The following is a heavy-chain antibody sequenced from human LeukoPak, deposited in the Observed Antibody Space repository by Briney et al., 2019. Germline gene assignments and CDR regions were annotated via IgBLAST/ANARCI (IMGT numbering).Heavy chain of an antibody. V-gene: IGHV1-3*01. J-gene: IGHJ4*02. CDR2: INAGNGNT. CDR3: ARGRSLRYFDWVDY. CDR1: GYTFTSYA. D-gene: IGHD3-9*01. Sequence: ASVKVSCKASGYTFTSYAMDWVRQAPGQRLEWMGWINAGNGNTKYSQKFQGRVTITRDTSASTAYMELSSLRSEDTAVYYCARGRSLRYFDWVDYWGQGTLVTVSS.